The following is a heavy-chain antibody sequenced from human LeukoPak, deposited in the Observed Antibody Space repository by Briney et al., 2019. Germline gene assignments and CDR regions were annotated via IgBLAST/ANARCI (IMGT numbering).Heavy chain of an antibody. CDR3: ARRSLGVGAFDI. V-gene: IGHV1-18*01. J-gene: IGHJ3*02. Sequence: ASVKVSCKASGYTFTSYGISWVRQAPGQGLEWMGWISAHNGNTNYAQKLQGRVTMTTDTSTSTAYMELRSLRSDDTAVYYCARRSLGVGAFDIWGQGTMVTVSS. CDR1: GYTFTSYG. CDR2: ISAHNGNT.